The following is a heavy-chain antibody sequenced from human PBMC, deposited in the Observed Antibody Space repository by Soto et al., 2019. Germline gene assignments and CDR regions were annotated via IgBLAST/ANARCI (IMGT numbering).Heavy chain of an antibody. CDR3: ARDLYYYDSSGYSNYYYGMDV. Sequence: QVQLQESGPGLVKPSGTLSLTCAVSGGSISSSNWWSWVRQPPGKGLAWIGEIYHSGSTNYNPSLKSRVTISVDKSKNQFSLKLSSVTAADTAVYYCARDLYYYDSSGYSNYYYGMDVWGQGTTVTVSS. CDR1: GGSISSSNW. V-gene: IGHV4-4*02. CDR2: IYHSGST. D-gene: IGHD3-22*01. J-gene: IGHJ6*02.